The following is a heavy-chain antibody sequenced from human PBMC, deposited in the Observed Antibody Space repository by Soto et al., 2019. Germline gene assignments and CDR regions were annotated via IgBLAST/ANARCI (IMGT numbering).Heavy chain of an antibody. CDR1: GFTVSSNY. V-gene: IGHV3-66*01. CDR2: IYSGGST. J-gene: IGHJ5*02. Sequence: EVQLVESGGGLVQPGGSLRLSCAASGFTVSSNYMSWVRQAPGKGLEWVSVIYSGGSTYYADSVKGRFTISRDNSKNTLDLQMNSLRAEDTAVYYCAREVRDYGDYAWFDPWGQGTLVTVSS. D-gene: IGHD4-17*01. CDR3: AREVRDYGDYAWFDP.